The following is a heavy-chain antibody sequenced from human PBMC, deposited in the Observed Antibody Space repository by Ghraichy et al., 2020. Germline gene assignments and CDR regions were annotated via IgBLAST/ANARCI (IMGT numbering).Heavy chain of an antibody. CDR1: GFSFSTYG. D-gene: IGHD4-11*01. CDR2: MSYDTNNK. J-gene: IGHJ6*02. CDR3: VKAQESKGSYYFYAMDV. V-gene: IGHV3-30*18. Sequence: GESLNISCVASGFSFSTYGMHWVRQAPGKGLEWVAVMSYDTNNKYYASSVKGRFTISRDNSKNTLYLQMNSLRPEDTAVFYCVKAQESKGSYYFYAMDVWGQGTTVTVSS.